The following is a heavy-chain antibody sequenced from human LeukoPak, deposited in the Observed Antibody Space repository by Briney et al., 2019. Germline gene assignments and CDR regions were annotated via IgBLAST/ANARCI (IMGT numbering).Heavy chain of an antibody. D-gene: IGHD1-26*01. Sequence: GGSLRLSCAAAGFTFSSYAMSWVRQAPGKGLEWVSAISGSGGSTYYADSVKGRFTISRDNSKNTLYLQMNSLRAEDTAVYYCAKGGWELLTFDCWGQGTLVTVSS. CDR3: AKGGWELLTFDC. J-gene: IGHJ4*02. CDR2: ISGSGGST. CDR1: GFTFSSYA. V-gene: IGHV3-23*01.